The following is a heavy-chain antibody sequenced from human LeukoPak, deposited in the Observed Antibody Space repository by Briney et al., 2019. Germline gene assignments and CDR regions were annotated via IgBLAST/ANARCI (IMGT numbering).Heavy chain of an antibody. CDR3: ATETSANVDY. J-gene: IGHJ4*02. CDR1: GGSFSGYY. D-gene: IGHD4/OR15-4a*01. V-gene: IGHV4-34*01. Sequence: SETLSLTCAVYGGSFSGYYWSWIRQPPGKGLEWIGEINHSGGTNYNPSLKSRVTISVDTSKNQFSLKLSSVTAADTAVYYCATETSANVDYWGQGTLVTVSS. CDR2: INHSGGT.